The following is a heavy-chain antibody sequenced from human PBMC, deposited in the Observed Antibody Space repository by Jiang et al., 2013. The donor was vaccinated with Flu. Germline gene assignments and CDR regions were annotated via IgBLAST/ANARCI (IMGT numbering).Heavy chain of an antibody. V-gene: IGHV1-8*01. CDR1: QYTFTNYE. CDR3: ARGSDWYRLIDY. Sequence: GAEVKKPGASVKVSCKASQYTFTNYEINWVRQATGQGLEWMGWMNPNSGNTGYAQKFQGRVTMTRDTSISTAYMELTSLRSEDTAVYYCARGSDWYRLIDYWGQGTLVTVSS. D-gene: IGHD6-19*01. J-gene: IGHJ4*02. CDR2: MNPNSGNT.